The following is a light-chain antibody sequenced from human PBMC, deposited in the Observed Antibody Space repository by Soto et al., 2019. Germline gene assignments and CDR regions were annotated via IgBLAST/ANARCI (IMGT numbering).Light chain of an antibody. Sequence: QSALTQPASVSGSPGQSITISCTGTSSDVGGYNYVSWYQQHPGKAPKLMIYDVSNRPSGVSDRFSGSKSGNTASLTISGLQAEDEADFYCSSYTSSNASVLFGGGTKLTVL. V-gene: IGLV2-14*03. CDR2: DVS. J-gene: IGLJ2*01. CDR3: SSYTSSNASVL. CDR1: SSDVGGYNY.